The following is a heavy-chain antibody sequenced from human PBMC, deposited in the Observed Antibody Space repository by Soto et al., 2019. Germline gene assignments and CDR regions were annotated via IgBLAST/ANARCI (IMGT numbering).Heavy chain of an antibody. J-gene: IGHJ4*02. V-gene: IGHV3-23*01. CDR1: GFTFSTYA. D-gene: IGHD2-2*01. CDR3: VPLCRSCSTTTPS. CDR2: ISGNGGDYT. Sequence: EVQLLEAGGGLVQPGGSLRLSCAASGFTFSTYAMSLFRQAPRKGLEWVSAISGNGGDYTYYADSVKGRFTISRDNSKNTLYLQMNSLRDEDTAVYYCVPLCRSCSTTTPSWGQGTLVTVSS.